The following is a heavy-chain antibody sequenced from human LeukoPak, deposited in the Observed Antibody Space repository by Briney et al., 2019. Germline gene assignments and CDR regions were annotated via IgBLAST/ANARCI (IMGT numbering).Heavy chain of an antibody. D-gene: IGHD6-13*01. CDR1: GFTFSSYS. Sequence: GGSLRLSCAASGFTFSSYSMNWVRQAPGKGLEWVSSISSSSSYIYYADSVKGRFTISRDNAKNSLYLQMNSLRAEDTAVYYCARGGGGSSWYGVDYWGQGTLVTVSS. CDR2: ISSSSSYI. CDR3: ARGGGGSSWYGVDY. J-gene: IGHJ4*02. V-gene: IGHV3-21*01.